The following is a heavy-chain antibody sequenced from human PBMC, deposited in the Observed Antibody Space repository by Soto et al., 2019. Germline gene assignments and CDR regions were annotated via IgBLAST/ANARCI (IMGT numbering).Heavy chain of an antibody. CDR2: ISGSGGST. CDR3: AKDSGCSSTSCPPIPSNWFDP. CDR1: GFTFSSYA. D-gene: IGHD2-2*01. V-gene: IGHV3-23*01. Sequence: GGSLRLSCAASGFTFSSYAMSWVRQAPGKGLEWVSAISGSGGSTYYADSVKGRFTISRDNSKNTLYLQMNSLRAEDTAVSYCAKDSGCSSTSCPPIPSNWFDPWGQGTLVTVSS. J-gene: IGHJ5*02.